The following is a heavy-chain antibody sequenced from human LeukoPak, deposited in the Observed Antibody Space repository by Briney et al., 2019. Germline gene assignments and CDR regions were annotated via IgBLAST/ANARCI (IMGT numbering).Heavy chain of an antibody. CDR1: GGSFSGYY. D-gene: IGHD3-22*01. J-gene: IGHJ4*02. CDR2: INHSGST. Sequence: SETPSLTCAVYGGSFSGYYWSWIRQPPGKGLEWIGEINHSGSTNYNPSLKSRVTISVDTSKNQFSLKLSSVTAADTAVYYCARDCYNYYESSGPNDYWGQGTLVTVSS. V-gene: IGHV4-34*01. CDR3: ARDCYNYYESSGPNDY.